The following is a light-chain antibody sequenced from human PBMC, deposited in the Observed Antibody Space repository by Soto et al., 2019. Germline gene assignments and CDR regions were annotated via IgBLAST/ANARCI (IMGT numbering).Light chain of an antibody. J-gene: IGKJ1*01. CDR1: QTVSSN. CDR3: QQYNARPRT. V-gene: IGKV3-15*01. Sequence: EIVLAQYPVTRSLSPGEIATLCCRAIQTVSSNLAWYQQKPGQAPRLLIYGASTRATGIPARFSGSGSGTEFTLTITSLQSKDFAVYYCQQYNARPRTFAQGIKVDI. CDR2: GAS.